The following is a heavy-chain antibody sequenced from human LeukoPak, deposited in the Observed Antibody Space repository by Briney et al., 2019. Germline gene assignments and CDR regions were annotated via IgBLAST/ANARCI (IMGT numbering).Heavy chain of an antibody. J-gene: IGHJ4*02. CDR1: GFTVSNNY. CDR2: IYGGGTT. D-gene: IGHD4-17*01. Sequence: AGGSLRLSGVASGFTVSNNYMSWVGQAPGKGLEWVSLIYGGGTTCYADSVKGRFTISSDSSKNTVYLQMNSLRAEDTAVYYCARGPNYGDYGGQWGQGTLVTVSS. CDR3: ARGPNYGDYGGQ. V-gene: IGHV3-53*01.